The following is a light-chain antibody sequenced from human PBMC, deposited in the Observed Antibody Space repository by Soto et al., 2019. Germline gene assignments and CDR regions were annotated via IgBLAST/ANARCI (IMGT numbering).Light chain of an antibody. CDR3: QSYDTSLSGSV. Sequence: QSALTQPPSVSGAPGQRVTISCTGTSSNIGAGYDVHWYQHLPGTAPKLLIYANSDRPSGVPDRFSGSKSGTSASLAITGLQAEDEADYYCQSYDTSLSGSVFGRGTKVTVL. J-gene: IGLJ2*01. CDR1: SSNIGAGYD. V-gene: IGLV1-40*01. CDR2: ANS.